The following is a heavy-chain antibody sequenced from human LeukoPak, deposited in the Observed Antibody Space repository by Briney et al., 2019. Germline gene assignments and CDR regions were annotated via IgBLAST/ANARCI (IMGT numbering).Heavy chain of an antibody. CDR1: GGSFSGYY. J-gene: IGHJ6*02. CDR2: IYYSGST. CDR3: ARVGLPVAKYYYGMDV. Sequence: NTSETLSLTCAVYGGSFSGYYWSWIRQPPGKGLEWIGYIYYSGSTNYNPSLKSRVTISVDTSKNQFSLKLSSVTAADTAVYYCARVGLPVAKYYYGMDVWGQGTTVTVSS. D-gene: IGHD6-19*01. V-gene: IGHV4-59*01.